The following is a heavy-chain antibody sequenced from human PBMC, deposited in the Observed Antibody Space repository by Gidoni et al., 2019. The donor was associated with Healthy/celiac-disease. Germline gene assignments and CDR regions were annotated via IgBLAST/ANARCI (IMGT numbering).Heavy chain of an antibody. CDR2: ISGSGGST. J-gene: IGHJ3*02. Sequence: EVQLLEAGGGLVQPGGSLRRSCAAAGFTFSSEAMSWVRQAPGKGLEWVSAISGSGGSTYYADSVKGRFTISRDHSKHTLYLQMNRLRAEDTAVYSCAKDRKYCSRPSCSPTNDAFDIWGQGTMVTVSS. CDR3: AKDRKYCSRPSCSPTNDAFDI. V-gene: IGHV3-23*01. D-gene: IGHD2-2*01. CDR1: GFTFSSEA.